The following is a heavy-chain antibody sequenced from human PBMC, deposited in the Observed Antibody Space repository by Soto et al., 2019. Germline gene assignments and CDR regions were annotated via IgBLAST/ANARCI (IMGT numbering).Heavy chain of an antibody. CDR1: GGSISHYH. J-gene: IGHJ5*02. CDR2: IFYNGST. CDR3: ARSFYP. V-gene: IGHV4-59*01. Sequence: QLQLQESGPGLVKPSETLSLTCTVSGGSISHYHWNWIRQAPGKGMAWIGYIFYNGSTHSHPSLTSRVTISVDMSKNRLSLTLTSVTAADTAVYYCARSFYPWGQGTLVTVSS.